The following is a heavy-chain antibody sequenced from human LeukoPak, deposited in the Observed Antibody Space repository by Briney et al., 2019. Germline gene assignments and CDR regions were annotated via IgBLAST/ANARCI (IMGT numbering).Heavy chain of an antibody. Sequence: ASVKVSCKASGYTFTSYGISWVRQAPGQGLEWMGWISAYNGNTNYAQKLQGRVTMTTDTSTSTAYMELRSLRSDDTAVYYCARDRDAAAYWGGDCYVAFDIWGQGTMVTVSS. CDR3: ARDRDAAAYWGGDCYVAFDI. V-gene: IGHV1-18*01. CDR2: ISAYNGNT. CDR1: GYTFTSYG. D-gene: IGHD2-21*01. J-gene: IGHJ3*02.